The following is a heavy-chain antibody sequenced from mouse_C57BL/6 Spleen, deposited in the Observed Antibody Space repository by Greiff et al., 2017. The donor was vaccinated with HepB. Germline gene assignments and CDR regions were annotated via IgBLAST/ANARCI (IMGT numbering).Heavy chain of an antibody. CDR2: IYPGDGDT. CDR1: GYAFSSSW. J-gene: IGHJ2*01. Sequence: QVQLQQSGPELVKPGASVKISCKASGYAFSSSWMNWVKQRPGQGLEWIGRIYPGDGDTNYNGKFKGKATLTADKSSSTAYMQLSSLTSEDSAVYFCASRELFDYWGQGTTLTVSS. D-gene: IGHD2-12*01. CDR3: ASRELFDY. V-gene: IGHV1-82*01.